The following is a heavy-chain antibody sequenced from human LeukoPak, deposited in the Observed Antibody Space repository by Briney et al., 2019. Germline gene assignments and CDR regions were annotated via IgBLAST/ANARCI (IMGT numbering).Heavy chain of an antibody. D-gene: IGHD3-10*01. J-gene: IGHJ4*02. CDR2: IYTSGST. Sequence: SETLSLTCTVSGGSISSYYWSWIRQPAGKGLEWIGRIYTSGSTNYNPSLKSRVTMSVDTSKNQFSLKLTSVTAADTAVYYCARSYYYASGSHPDYWGQGTLVTVSS. CDR3: ARSYYYASGSHPDY. CDR1: GGSISSYY. V-gene: IGHV4-4*07.